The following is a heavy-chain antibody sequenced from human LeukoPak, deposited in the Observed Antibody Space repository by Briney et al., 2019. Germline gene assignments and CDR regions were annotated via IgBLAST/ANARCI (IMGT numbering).Heavy chain of an antibody. CDR3: ARDGTTIFGVVPFDY. J-gene: IGHJ4*02. CDR2: IYTSGST. V-gene: IGHV4-61*02. CDR1: GGSISSGSYY. D-gene: IGHD3-3*02. Sequence: PSQTLSLTCTVSGGSISSGSYYWSWIRQPAGKGLEWIGRIYTSGSTNYNPSLKSRVTISVDTSKNQFSLKLSSVTAADTAVYYCARDGTTIFGVVPFDYWGQGTLVTVSS.